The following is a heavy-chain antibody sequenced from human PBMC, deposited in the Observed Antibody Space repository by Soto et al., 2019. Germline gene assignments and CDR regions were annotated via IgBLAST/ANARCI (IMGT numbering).Heavy chain of an antibody. CDR2: INPSGGST. CDR3: ARDFLAITMIVRVPGY. D-gene: IGHD3-22*01. J-gene: IGHJ4*02. V-gene: IGHV1-46*01. Sequence: ASVKVSCKASGYTFTSYYMHWVRQAPGQGLEWMGIINPSGGSTSYTQKFQGRFTISRDNSKNTLYLQMNSLRAEDTAVYYCARDFLAITMIVRVPGYWGQGTLVTVSS. CDR1: GYTFTSYY.